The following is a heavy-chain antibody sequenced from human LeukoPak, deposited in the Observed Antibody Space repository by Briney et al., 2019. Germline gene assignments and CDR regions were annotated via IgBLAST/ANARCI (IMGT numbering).Heavy chain of an antibody. J-gene: IGHJ4*02. CDR2: ISGSGGST. CDR3: ARDLSDDSSGYDY. Sequence: HPGGSLRLSCAAPGLPFSSYAMSWVRQAPGKGLEWVSAISGSGGSTYYADSVKGRFTISRDNSKNTLYLQMNSLRAEDTAVYYCARDLSDDSSGYDYWGQGTLVTVSS. V-gene: IGHV3-23*01. D-gene: IGHD3-22*01. CDR1: GLPFSSYA.